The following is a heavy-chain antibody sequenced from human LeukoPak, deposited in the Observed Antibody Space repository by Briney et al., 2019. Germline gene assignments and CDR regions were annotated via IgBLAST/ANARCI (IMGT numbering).Heavy chain of an antibody. Sequence: GSSVKVSCKTSGGTFSSSAITWVRQAPGQGLEWMGRLIPALNITSYAQKFQGRVTITADTSTSTAYMELSSLRSEETAVYYCARDQGLTAPPPYGLDVWGQGTTVTVSS. CDR3: ARDQGLTAPPPYGLDV. V-gene: IGHV1-69*04. J-gene: IGHJ6*02. D-gene: IGHD5-18*01. CDR2: LIPALNIT. CDR1: GGTFSSSA.